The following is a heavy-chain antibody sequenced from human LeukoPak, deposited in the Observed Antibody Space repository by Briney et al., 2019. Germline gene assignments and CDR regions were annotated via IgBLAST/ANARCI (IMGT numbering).Heavy chain of an antibody. V-gene: IGHV1-69*13. CDR2: ITPIFGTA. CDR1: GGTFSSYA. CDR3: ARERLTPLGPNAFDI. D-gene: IGHD2-15*01. Sequence: SVKVSCKASGGTFSSYAISWVRQAPGQGLEWMGGITPIFGTANYAQKFQGRVTITADESTSTAYMELSSLRSEDTAAYYCARERLTPLGPNAFDIWGQGTMVTVSS. J-gene: IGHJ3*02.